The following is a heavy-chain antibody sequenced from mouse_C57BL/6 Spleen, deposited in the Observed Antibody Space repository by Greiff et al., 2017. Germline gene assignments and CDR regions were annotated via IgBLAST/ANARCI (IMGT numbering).Heavy chain of an antibody. V-gene: IGHV5-15*01. Sequence: EVKLQESGGGLVQPGGSLKLSCAASGFTFSDYGMAWVRQAPRKGPEWVAFISNLAYSIYYADTVTGRFTISRENAKNTLYLEMSSLRSEDTAMYYCARLGDYDDTWFAYWGQGTLVTVSA. J-gene: IGHJ3*01. CDR3: ARLGDYDDTWFAY. CDR2: ISNLAYSI. CDR1: GFTFSDYG. D-gene: IGHD2-4*01.